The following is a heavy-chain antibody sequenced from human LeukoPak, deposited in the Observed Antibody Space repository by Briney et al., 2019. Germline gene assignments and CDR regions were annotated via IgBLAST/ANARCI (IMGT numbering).Heavy chain of an antibody. CDR3: AKLVSAEYYFDY. CDR1: GFTFSSHG. J-gene: IGHJ4*02. CDR2: ISYDGSNK. D-gene: IGHD2-2*01. Sequence: PGGSLRLSCAASGFTFSSHGMHWVRQAPGKGLEWVAVISYDGSNKYYADSVKGRFTISRDNSKNTLYLQMNSLRAEDTAVYYCAKLVSAEYYFDYWGQGTLVTVSS. V-gene: IGHV3-30*18.